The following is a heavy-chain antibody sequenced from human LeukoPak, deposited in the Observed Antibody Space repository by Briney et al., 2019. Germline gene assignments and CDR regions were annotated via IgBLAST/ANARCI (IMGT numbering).Heavy chain of an antibody. V-gene: IGHV4-59*08. CDR3: ARRNVLTEGEAFDI. J-gene: IGHJ3*02. CDR1: GGSIGNYY. D-gene: IGHD3-16*01. CDR2: VYNSGNT. Sequence: SETLSLTCAVSGGSIGNYYWTWIRQPPGTGLEWIGYVYNSGNTNYNPSLRSRVTISIDASKNQFSLRLNSVTAADTAVYYCARRNVLTEGEAFDIWGQGTLVTVSS.